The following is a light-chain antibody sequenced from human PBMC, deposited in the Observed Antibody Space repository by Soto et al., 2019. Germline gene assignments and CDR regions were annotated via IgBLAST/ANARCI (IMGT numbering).Light chain of an antibody. J-gene: IGLJ1*01. CDR2: EVS. CDR3: SSYTGSSTPYV. Sequence: QSALTQPASVSGSPGQSITISCTGTSSDVGGYNYVSWYQHHPGKAPKLMIYEVSNRPSRVSNRFSGSKSGNTASLTISGLQDDDEADYYCSSYTGSSTPYVFGTGTKVTVL. CDR1: SSDVGGYNY. V-gene: IGLV2-14*01.